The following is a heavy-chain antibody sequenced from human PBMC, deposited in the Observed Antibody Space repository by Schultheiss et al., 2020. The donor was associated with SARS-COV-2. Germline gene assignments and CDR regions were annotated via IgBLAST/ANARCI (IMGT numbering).Heavy chain of an antibody. CDR2: INSDGSST. CDR1: GFTFSGSA. Sequence: GGSLRLSCAASGFTFSGSAMHWVRQAPGKGLVWVSRINSDGSSTSYADSVKGRFTISRDNAKNTLYLQMNSLRAEDTAVYYCAREGQLRTGLLYYYGMDVWGQGTTVTVSS. V-gene: IGHV3-74*01. CDR3: AREGQLRTGLLYYYGMDV. D-gene: IGHD7-27*01. J-gene: IGHJ6*02.